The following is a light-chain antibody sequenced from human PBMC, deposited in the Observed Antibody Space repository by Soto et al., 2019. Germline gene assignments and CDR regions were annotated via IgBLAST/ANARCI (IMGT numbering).Light chain of an antibody. CDR3: QQYGSSPRT. Sequence: VFARSPSTLSLSPGERATLSCRASQSVNSGYLAWYQHTPGQAPRLLIYDTSTRATGIPDRFSGSGSGTDFTLTISRLEPEDFAVYYCQQYGSSPRTFGQGTKV. V-gene: IGKV3-20*01. CDR1: QSVNSGY. CDR2: DTS. J-gene: IGKJ1*01.